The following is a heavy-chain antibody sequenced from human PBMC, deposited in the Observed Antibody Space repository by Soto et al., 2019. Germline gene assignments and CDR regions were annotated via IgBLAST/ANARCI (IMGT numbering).Heavy chain of an antibody. V-gene: IGHV3-23*01. CDR1: GFTFSTYA. Sequence: GGSLRLSCVASGFTFSTYAMSWVRQVAGRGLEWVSSISGSGDGTYYADSVRGRYTISRDISKNTLYLQMNSLRAEDTAVFYCAKGAVPGPAYFDSWGQGTLVTVSS. D-gene: IGHD6-19*01. CDR3: AKGAVPGPAYFDS. J-gene: IGHJ4*02. CDR2: ISGSGDGT.